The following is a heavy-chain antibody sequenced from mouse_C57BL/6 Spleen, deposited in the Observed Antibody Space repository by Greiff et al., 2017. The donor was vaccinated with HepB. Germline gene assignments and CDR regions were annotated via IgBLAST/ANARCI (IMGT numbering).Heavy chain of an antibody. D-gene: IGHD4-1*01. J-gene: IGHJ2*01. CDR3: ARSLGRDYFDY. V-gene: IGHV1-22*01. CDR1: GYTFTDYN. CDR2: INPNNGGT. Sequence: VQLQQSGPELVKPGASVTMSCKASGYTFTDYNMHWVKQSHGKSLEWIGYINPNNGGTSYNQKFKGKATLTVNKSSSTAYMELRSLTSEDSAVYYCARSLGRDYFDYWGQGTTLTVSS.